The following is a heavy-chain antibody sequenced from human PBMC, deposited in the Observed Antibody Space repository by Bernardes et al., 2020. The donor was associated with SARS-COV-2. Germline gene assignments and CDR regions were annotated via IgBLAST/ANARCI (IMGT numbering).Heavy chain of an antibody. CDR3: AKEWSGVVVPVTGFDP. V-gene: IGHV3-23*01. D-gene: IGHD2-2*01. Sequence: GGSLRLSCAASGFTFSSYAMSWVRQAPGKGLEWVSAISGSGGSTYYADSVKGRFTISRDNSKNTLYLQMNSLRAEDTAVYYCAKEWSGVVVPVTGFDPWGQGTLVTVSS. J-gene: IGHJ5*02. CDR1: GFTFSSYA. CDR2: ISGSGGST.